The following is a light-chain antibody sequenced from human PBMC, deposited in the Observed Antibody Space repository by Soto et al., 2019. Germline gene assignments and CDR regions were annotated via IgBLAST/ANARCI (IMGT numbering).Light chain of an antibody. CDR2: KAS. CDR1: QSITTW. J-gene: IGKJ2*01. V-gene: IGKV1-5*03. Sequence: DIQMTQSPSTLSASVGDRVTITCRATQSITTWLAWYQQKPGKAPKLLIYKASSLETGVPSRFGGSGSGTEFTLTISSLQPYDFATYYCQQYNSYPYTFGQGTKREIK. CDR3: QQYNSYPYT.